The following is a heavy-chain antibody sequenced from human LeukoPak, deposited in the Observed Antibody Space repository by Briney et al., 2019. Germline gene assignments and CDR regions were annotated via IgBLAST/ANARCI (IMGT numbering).Heavy chain of an antibody. Sequence: PGGSLRLSCAASGFTFSSYWMSWVRQAPGKGLEWVGRIKSKTDGGTTDYAAPVKGRFTISRDDSKNTLYLQMNSLKTEDTAVYYCTSYGSGSYLLYYYYGMDVWGKGTTVTVSS. J-gene: IGHJ6*04. CDR1: GFTFSSYW. V-gene: IGHV3-15*01. CDR2: IKSKTDGGTT. D-gene: IGHD3-10*01. CDR3: TSYGSGSYLLYYYYGMDV.